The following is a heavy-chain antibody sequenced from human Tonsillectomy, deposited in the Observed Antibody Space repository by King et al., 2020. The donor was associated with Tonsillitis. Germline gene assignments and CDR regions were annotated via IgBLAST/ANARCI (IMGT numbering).Heavy chain of an antibody. Sequence: QLVQSGAEVKKPGESLRISCKGSGYIFTSYWIIWVRQMPGKGLEWMGRIDPSDSYTNYSPSFQGHVTIPADNSISTAYLQWGSLKASDTAMYYCARLLYCSGTSCPSPGTFDFCGQGTMVTVSS. CDR2: IDPSDSYT. CDR3: ARLLYCSGTSCPSPGTFDF. V-gene: IGHV5-10-1*03. D-gene: IGHD2-15*01. J-gene: IGHJ3*01. CDR1: GYIFTSYW.